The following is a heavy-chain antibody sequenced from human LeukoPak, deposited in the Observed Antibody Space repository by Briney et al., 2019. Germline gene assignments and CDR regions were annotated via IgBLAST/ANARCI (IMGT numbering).Heavy chain of an antibody. Sequence: ASVKVSCKASGYIFTNYPMNWVRQAPGQGLEWMGLINTNTGNPTYAQGLTERFVFSWDTSVSTAYLQITSLKAEDTAVYFCARDPYCSGGTCYSRVGYWGQGTEVTVSS. D-gene: IGHD2-15*01. CDR2: INTNTGNP. CDR3: ARDPYCSGGTCYSRVGY. J-gene: IGHJ4*02. CDR1: GYIFTNYP. V-gene: IGHV7-4-1*02.